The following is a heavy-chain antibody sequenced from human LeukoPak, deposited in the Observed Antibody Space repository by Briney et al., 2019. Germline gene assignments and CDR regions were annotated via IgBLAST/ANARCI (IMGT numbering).Heavy chain of an antibody. J-gene: IGHJ1*01. CDR1: GDSISSYY. Sequence: PSETLSLTCTVSGDSISSYYWSWIRQPPGKGLEWIGYIYYSGSTNYNPSLKSRVTISVDTSKNQFSLKLSSVTAADTAVYYCASTPNMGYSGYDALHIYFQHWGQGTLVTVSS. V-gene: IGHV4-59*08. D-gene: IGHD5-12*01. CDR2: IYYSGST. CDR3: ASTPNMGYSGYDALHIYFQH.